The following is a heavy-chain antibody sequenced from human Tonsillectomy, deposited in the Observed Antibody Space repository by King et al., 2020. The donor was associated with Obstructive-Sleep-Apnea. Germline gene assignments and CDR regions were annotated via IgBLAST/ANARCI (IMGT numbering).Heavy chain of an antibody. Sequence: VQLVESGGGLVQPGGSLRLSCAASGFTFSGYSMTWVRQSPGKGLEWLSYISSSGSPIFYAASVKGRFTISRDNAKNSLYLQMNSLRADDTAVYYCARGRDYWGQGTLVTVSS. V-gene: IGHV3-48*04. J-gene: IGHJ4*02. CDR1: GFTFSGYS. CDR2: ISSSGSPI. CDR3: ARGRDY.